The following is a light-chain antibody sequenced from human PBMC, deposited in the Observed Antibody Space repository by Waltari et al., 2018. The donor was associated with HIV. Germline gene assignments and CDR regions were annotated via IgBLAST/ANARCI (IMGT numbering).Light chain of an antibody. J-gene: IGKJ5*01. CDR1: QSVSGN. Sequence: EIVMTQSPATLSVSPGERVILSCRASQSVSGNLAWFQQKPGQAPRLLIYGASTRATAIPASVSGIGSGTEFSLTISSLRSEDFAVYYCQQYYNWPRGTFGQGTRLEIK. CDR3: QQYYNWPRGT. V-gene: IGKV3D-15*01. CDR2: GAS.